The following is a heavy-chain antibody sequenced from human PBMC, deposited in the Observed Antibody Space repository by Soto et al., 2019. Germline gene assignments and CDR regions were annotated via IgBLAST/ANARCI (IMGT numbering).Heavy chain of an antibody. CDR2: IYYSGST. Sequence: NPSETLSLTCTVSGGSISSGGYYWSWIRQHPGKGLEWIGYIYYSGSTYYNPSLKSRVTISVDTSKNQFSLKLSSVTAADTAVYYCARVFFGEDSRFDYWGQGTLVTVSS. CDR3: ARVFFGEDSRFDY. D-gene: IGHD3-3*01. J-gene: IGHJ4*02. CDR1: GGSISSGGYY. V-gene: IGHV4-31*03.